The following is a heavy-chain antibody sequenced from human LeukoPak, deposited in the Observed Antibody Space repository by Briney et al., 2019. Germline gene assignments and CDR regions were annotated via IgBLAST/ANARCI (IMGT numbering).Heavy chain of an antibody. CDR1: GFSVGTNY. Sequence: GGSLRLSCAASGFSVGTNYMTWVRQAPGQGLEWVSVIYSGDDTYYADSVKGRFTISRDTPKNTLYLQMNSLGADDTALYYCARDTGSGYCSGGRCRAAFDIWGQGTMVTVS. CDR2: IYSGDDT. D-gene: IGHD2-15*01. CDR3: ARDTGSGYCSGGRCRAAFDI. V-gene: IGHV3-53*01. J-gene: IGHJ3*02.